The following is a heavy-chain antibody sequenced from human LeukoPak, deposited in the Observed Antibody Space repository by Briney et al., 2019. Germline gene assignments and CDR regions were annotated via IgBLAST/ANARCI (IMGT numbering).Heavy chain of an antibody. CDR1: GFTFSSYS. CDR3: ARVTYGSGSQTFDY. J-gene: IGHJ4*02. V-gene: IGHV3-21*01. CDR2: IISSSSYI. Sequence: GGSLRLSCAASGFTFSSYSMNWVRQAPGKGLEWVSSIISSSSYIYYADSVKGRFTISRDNAKNSLYLRMNSLRAEDTAVYYCARVTYGSGSQTFDYWGQGTLVTVSS. D-gene: IGHD3-10*01.